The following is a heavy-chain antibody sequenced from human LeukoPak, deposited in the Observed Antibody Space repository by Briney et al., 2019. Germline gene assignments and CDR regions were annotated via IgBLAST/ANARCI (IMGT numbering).Heavy chain of an antibody. Sequence: ASVKVSCKASGYTFTGYYIHWLRQAPGQGLEWMGFINPNSGGTNYAQKLQGRVTMTRDTSISTAYMELSRLRSDDTAVYYCARQYNVAGTGNWFDPWGQGTMVTVSS. J-gene: IGHJ5*01. CDR1: GYTFTGYY. D-gene: IGHD6-19*01. V-gene: IGHV1-2*02. CDR3: ARQYNVAGTGNWFDP. CDR2: INPNSGGT.